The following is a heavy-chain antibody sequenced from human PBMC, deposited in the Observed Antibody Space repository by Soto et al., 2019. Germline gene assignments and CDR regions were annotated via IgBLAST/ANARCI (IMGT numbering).Heavy chain of an antibody. Sequence: GGSLRLSCAASGFTFSSYAMSWVRQSPGKGLEWVSAISGSGGSTYYADSVKGRFTISRDNSKNTLYLQMNSLRAEDTAVYYCAKNQRVAARPSYYYYGMDVWGQGTTVTVSS. D-gene: IGHD6-6*01. V-gene: IGHV3-23*01. CDR1: GFTFSSYA. CDR2: ISGSGGST. CDR3: AKNQRVAARPSYYYYGMDV. J-gene: IGHJ6*02.